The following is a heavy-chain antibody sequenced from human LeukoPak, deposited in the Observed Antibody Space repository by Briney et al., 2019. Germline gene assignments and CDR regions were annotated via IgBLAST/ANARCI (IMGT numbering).Heavy chain of an antibody. CDR2: INHSGST. CDR1: GGSFSGYY. V-gene: IGHV4-34*01. J-gene: IGHJ4*02. D-gene: IGHD3-10*01. CDR3: ARNDYGSGRPFDY. Sequence: SETLSLTCAVYGGSFSGYYWSWIRQPPGKGLEWIGEINHSGSTNYNPSPKSRVTISVDTSKNQFSLKLSSVTAAGTAVFYCARNDYGSGRPFDYWGQGTLVTVSS.